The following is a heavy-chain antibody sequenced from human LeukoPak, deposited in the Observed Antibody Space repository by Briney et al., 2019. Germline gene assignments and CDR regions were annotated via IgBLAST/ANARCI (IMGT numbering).Heavy chain of an antibody. V-gene: IGHV3-7*01. D-gene: IGHD6-19*01. CDR1: GFTFSSYW. Sequence: GGSLRLSCAASGFTFSSYWMSWVRQAPGKGLEWVANIKQDGSEKYYVDSVKGRFTISRDNAKNSLYLQMNSLRAEDTAVYYCARLFYSSGWYGENWFDPWGQGTLVTVSS. J-gene: IGHJ5*02. CDR2: IKQDGSEK. CDR3: ARLFYSSGWYGENWFDP.